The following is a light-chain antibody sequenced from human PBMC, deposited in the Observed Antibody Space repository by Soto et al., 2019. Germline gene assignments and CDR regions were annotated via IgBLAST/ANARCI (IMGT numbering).Light chain of an antibody. CDR3: SSYAGSDRVV. J-gene: IGLJ2*01. V-gene: IGLV2-8*01. CDR1: SSDIGGYNY. Sequence: QSALTQPPSASGSPGQSVTISCTGTSSDIGGYNYVSWYQQHPGKAPKLMIYEVSKRPSGVPDRFSGSKSGNTASLIVSGLQAEDEADYYCSSYAGSDRVVFGGGTKVTVL. CDR2: EVS.